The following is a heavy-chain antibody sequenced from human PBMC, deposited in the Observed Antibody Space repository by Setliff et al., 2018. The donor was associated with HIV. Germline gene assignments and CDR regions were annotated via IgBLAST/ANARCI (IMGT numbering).Heavy chain of an antibody. V-gene: IGHV1-2*06. D-gene: IGHD6-6*01. CDR2: ISPNNGAA. Sequence: ASVKVSCKAIGYMILGYKMNWVRQAPGQGLEWIGRISPNNGAAEYAPKFRGRVSMTLDTSISTAYLEIPRLTSDDAAVYFCARPRVFDSFDVWGQGTKVT. CDR1: GYMILGYK. J-gene: IGHJ3*01. CDR3: ARPRVFDSFDV.